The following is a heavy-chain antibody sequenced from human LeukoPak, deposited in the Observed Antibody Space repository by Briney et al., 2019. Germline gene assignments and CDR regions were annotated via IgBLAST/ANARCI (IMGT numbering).Heavy chain of an antibody. Sequence: GSLRLSCTASGFTFSSYSMNWVRQPPGKGLEWIGSIYYSGSTYYNPSLKSRVTISVDTSKNQFSLKLSSVTAADTAVYYCASAVGYCSSTSCYGFFDYWGQGTLVTVSS. J-gene: IGHJ4*02. CDR1: GFTFSSYS. CDR2: IYYSGST. D-gene: IGHD2-2*01. CDR3: ASAVGYCSSTSCYGFFDY. V-gene: IGHV4-39*07.